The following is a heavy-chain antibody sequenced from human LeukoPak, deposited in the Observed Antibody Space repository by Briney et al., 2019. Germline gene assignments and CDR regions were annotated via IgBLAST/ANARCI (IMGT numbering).Heavy chain of an antibody. D-gene: IGHD6-19*01. V-gene: IGHV4-39*07. CDR2: IYYSGST. Sequence: SETLSLTCTVSGGSISSSSYYWGWIRQPPGKGLEWIGSIYYSGSTYYNPSLKSRVTISVDTSKDQFSLKLSSVTAADTAVYYCARDFIAVAAPNWFDPWGQGTLVTVSS. J-gene: IGHJ5*02. CDR1: GGSISSSSYY. CDR3: ARDFIAVAAPNWFDP.